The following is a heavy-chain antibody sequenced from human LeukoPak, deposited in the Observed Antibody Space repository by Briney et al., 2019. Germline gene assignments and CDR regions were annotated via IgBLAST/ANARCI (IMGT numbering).Heavy chain of an antibody. Sequence: PSETLSLTCTVSGGSINNYYWSWIRQPAGKGLEWIGLIYSSGSTSYNPSLKSRVTISVDTSKNQFSLKLSSVTAADTAMYYCARAPLPEDYFDYWGQGTLVTVSS. CDR2: IYSSGST. CDR3: ARAPLPEDYFDY. J-gene: IGHJ4*02. V-gene: IGHV4-4*07. D-gene: IGHD1-26*01. CDR1: GGSINNYY.